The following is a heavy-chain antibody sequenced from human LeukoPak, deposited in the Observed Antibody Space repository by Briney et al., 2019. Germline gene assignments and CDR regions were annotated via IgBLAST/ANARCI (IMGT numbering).Heavy chain of an antibody. J-gene: IGHJ4*02. CDR2: ISSSGSAI. CDR3: ASGSSTSRMLGY. CDR1: GFTFSTYV. Sequence: GGSLRLPCAASGFTFSTYVMSWVRQAPGKGLEWVSYISSSGSAIYYADSVKGRFTISRDNAKNSLYLQMNSLRAEDTAVYYCASGSSTSRMLGYWGQGTLVTVSS. D-gene: IGHD2-2*01. V-gene: IGHV3-11*01.